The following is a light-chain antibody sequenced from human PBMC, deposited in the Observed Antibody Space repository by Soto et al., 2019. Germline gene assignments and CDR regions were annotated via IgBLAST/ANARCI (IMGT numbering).Light chain of an antibody. CDR2: RAS. CDR1: QSLGGN. CDR3: QKYSNWPPWT. V-gene: IGKV3-15*01. J-gene: IGKJ1*01. Sequence: EIVMTQSPATLSVSPGDTATLSCRASQSLGGNLAWYQQKPGQAPRLLIFRASSRATGVPARFSASGSGTEFTLTISGLQSEDFAVYYCQKYSNWPPWTFGPGTKVEIK.